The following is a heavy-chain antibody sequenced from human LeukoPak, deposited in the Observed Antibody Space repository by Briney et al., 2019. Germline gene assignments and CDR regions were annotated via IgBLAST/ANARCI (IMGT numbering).Heavy chain of an antibody. D-gene: IGHD4-11*01. J-gene: IGHJ4*02. V-gene: IGHV4-31*03. CDR2: IYYSGST. Sequence: SETLSLTCTVSGGSISSGGYYWTWIRQHPGRGLEWIGYIYYSGSTYYNPSLKSRVTISVDTSKNQFFLKLSSVTAADTAVYYCARRGKVTSWTNFDYWGQGTLVTVSS. CDR3: ARRGKVTSWTNFDY. CDR1: GGSISSGGYY.